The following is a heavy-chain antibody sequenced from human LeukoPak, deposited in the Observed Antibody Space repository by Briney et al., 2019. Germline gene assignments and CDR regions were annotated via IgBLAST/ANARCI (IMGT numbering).Heavy chain of an antibody. J-gene: IGHJ4*02. CDR3: ASEAGETSIAAAGTRGDFDY. D-gene: IGHD6-13*01. CDR1: GYTFTGYY. CDR2: INPNSGGT. V-gene: IGHV1-2*02. Sequence: ASVKVSCKASGYTFTGYYMHWVRQAPGQGLEWMGWINPNSGGTNYAQKFQGRVTMTRDTSISTAYMELSRLRSDDTAVYYCASEAGETSIAAAGTRGDFDYWGQGTLVTVSS.